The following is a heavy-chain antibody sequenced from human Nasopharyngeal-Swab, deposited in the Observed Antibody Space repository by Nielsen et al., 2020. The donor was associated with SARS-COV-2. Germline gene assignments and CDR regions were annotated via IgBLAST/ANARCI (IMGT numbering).Heavy chain of an antibody. CDR2: ISSSGSTI. J-gene: IGHJ4*02. Sequence: GGSLRLSCAASGFTFSSYEMNWVRQAPGKGLEWVSYISSSGSTIYYADSVKGRFTISRDNAKNSLYLQMNSLRAEDTAVYYCAREPPGRWLQLVFDYWGQGTLVNVSS. CDR3: AREPPGRWLQLVFDY. V-gene: IGHV3-48*03. D-gene: IGHD5-24*01. CDR1: GFTFSSYE.